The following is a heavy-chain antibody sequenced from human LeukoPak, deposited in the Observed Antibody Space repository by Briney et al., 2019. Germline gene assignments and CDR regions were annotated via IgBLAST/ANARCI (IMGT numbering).Heavy chain of an antibody. V-gene: IGHV3-7*03. Sequence: GGSLRLSCAASGLTFSSYWMSWVRQAPGKGLEWVANIKQDGSEKYYVDSVKGRFTISRDNAKNSLYLQMNSLRAEDTAVYYCTKDRVGASPHDAFDIWGQGTMVTVSS. J-gene: IGHJ3*02. CDR3: TKDRVGASPHDAFDI. CDR1: GLTFSSYW. CDR2: IKQDGSEK. D-gene: IGHD1-26*01.